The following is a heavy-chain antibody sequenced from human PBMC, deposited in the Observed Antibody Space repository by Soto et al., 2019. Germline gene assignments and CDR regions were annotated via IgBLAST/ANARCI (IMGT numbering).Heavy chain of an antibody. J-gene: IGHJ1*01. D-gene: IGHD6-13*01. CDR3: ATAVCRQQLVLVQH. CDR1: GFSLSTSGMC. V-gene: IGHV2-70*01. Sequence: SGPTLVNPTQTLTLTCTFSGFSLSTSGMCVSWIRQPPGKALEWLALIDWDDDKYYSTSLKTRLTISKDTSKNQVVLTMTNMDPVDTATYYCATAVCRQQLVLVQHWGQGTLVTVSS. CDR2: IDWDDDK.